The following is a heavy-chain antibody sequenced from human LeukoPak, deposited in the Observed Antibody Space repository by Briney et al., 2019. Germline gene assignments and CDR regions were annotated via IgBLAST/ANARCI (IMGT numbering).Heavy chain of an antibody. D-gene: IGHD3-22*01. CDR1: GYTFTSYG. CDR2: ISAYNGNT. Sequence: ASVKVSCKASGYTFTSYGISWVRQAPGQGLEWMGWISAYNGNTNYAQKLQGRVTMTTDTSTSTAYMELRSLRSDDTAGYYCARMYYYDSSGYYVDRFSRYYYFDYWGQGTLVTVSS. J-gene: IGHJ4*02. V-gene: IGHV1-18*01. CDR3: ARMYYYDSSGYYVDRFSRYYYFDY.